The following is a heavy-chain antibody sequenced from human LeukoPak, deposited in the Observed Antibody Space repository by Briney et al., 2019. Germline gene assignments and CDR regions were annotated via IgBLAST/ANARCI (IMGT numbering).Heavy chain of an antibody. D-gene: IGHD6-13*01. J-gene: IGHJ6*02. V-gene: IGHV1-18*01. Sequence: GASVKVSCKASGYTFTSYGISWVRQAPGQGLEWMGWISAYNGNTNYAQKLQGRVTMTTDTSTSTAYMELRSLRSDDTAVYYCATYGYIAAAGITYYYYYGMDVWGQGTTVTVSS. CDR2: ISAYNGNT. CDR3: ATYGYIAAAGITYYYYYGMDV. CDR1: GYTFTSYG.